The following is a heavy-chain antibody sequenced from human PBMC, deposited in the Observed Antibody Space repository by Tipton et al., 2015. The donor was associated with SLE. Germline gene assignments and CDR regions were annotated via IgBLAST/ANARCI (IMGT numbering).Heavy chain of an antibody. Sequence: SLRLSCAASGFTFSSYGMHWVRQAPGKGLEWVAVIWYDGSNKYYADSVKGRFTISRDSSKNTLFLQMNSLRAEDTAVYYCAKDGLGSSGLILPGSYFDLWGRGTLVTVSS. J-gene: IGHJ2*01. CDR2: IWYDGSNK. D-gene: IGHD6-19*01. V-gene: IGHV3-30*18. CDR3: AKDGLGSSGLILPGSYFDL. CDR1: GFTFSSYG.